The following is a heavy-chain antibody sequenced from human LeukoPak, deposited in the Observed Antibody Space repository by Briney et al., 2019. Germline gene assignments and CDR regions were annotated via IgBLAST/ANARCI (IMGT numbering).Heavy chain of an antibody. D-gene: IGHD6-19*01. CDR2: IYYSGIT. CDR1: GGSISSSSYY. V-gene: IGHV4-39*01. Sequence: SETLSLXCTVSGGSISSSSYYWGWIRQPPGKGLEWIGSIYYSGITYYNPSLKSRVTISVDTPKNQFSLKLGSVTAADTAVYYCARLLRIAVAGSNWFDPWGQGTLVTVSS. J-gene: IGHJ5*02. CDR3: ARLLRIAVAGSNWFDP.